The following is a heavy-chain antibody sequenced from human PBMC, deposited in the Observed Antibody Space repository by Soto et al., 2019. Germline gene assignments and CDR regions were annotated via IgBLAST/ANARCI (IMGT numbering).Heavy chain of an antibody. CDR2: ISYDGSNK. Sequence: PGLLLRLSCAACGFTLSSYGMHLVRQAPGKGLEWVAVISYDGSNKYYADSVKGRFTISRDNSKNTLYLQMNSLSAEDPAVYYCAKVGWQDMDVWGQGSTHTAYS. CDR3: AKVGWQDMDV. J-gene: IGHJ6*02. CDR1: GFTLSSYG. V-gene: IGHV3-30*18.